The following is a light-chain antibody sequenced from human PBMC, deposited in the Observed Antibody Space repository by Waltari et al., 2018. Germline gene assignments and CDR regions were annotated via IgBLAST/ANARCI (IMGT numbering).Light chain of an antibody. CDR1: AISNY. Sequence: AISNYLSWFQHKPGQAPKLLISGASNVEKGVPARFSGTGSGADFIFTISSLQAEDIAIYVCQQNYNFPFTFGPGTTVEIK. CDR2: GAS. V-gene: IGKV1-33*01. CDR3: QQNYNFPFT. J-gene: IGKJ3*01.